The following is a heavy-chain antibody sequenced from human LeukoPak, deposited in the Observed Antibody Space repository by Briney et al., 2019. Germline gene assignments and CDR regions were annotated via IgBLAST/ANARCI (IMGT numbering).Heavy chain of an antibody. CDR1: GGSISSYY. CDR2: IYHSGST. J-gene: IGHJ5*02. V-gene: IGHV4-38-2*02. D-gene: IGHD2-2*01. Sequence: SETLSLTCTVSGGSISSYYWGWIRQPPGKGLEWIGSIYHSGSTYYNPSLKSRVTISVDTSKNQFSLRLSSVTAADTAVYYCARGKGYCSSTSCYLWFDPWGQGTLVTVSS. CDR3: ARGKGYCSSTSCYLWFDP.